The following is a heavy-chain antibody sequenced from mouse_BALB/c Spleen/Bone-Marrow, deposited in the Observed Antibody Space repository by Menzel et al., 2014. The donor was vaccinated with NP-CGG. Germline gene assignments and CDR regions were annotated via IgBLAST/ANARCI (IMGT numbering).Heavy chain of an antibody. CDR2: INSNGGST. CDR1: GFTFSSYG. V-gene: IGHV5-6-3*01. Sequence: EVKLVESGGGLGQPGGSLKLSCAASGFTFSSYGMSWVRQTPDKRLELVATINSNGGSTYYPDSVKGRFTISRDNAKNTLYLQMSSLKSEDTAMYYCARERYYGNGRIFEYWGQGTTLTVSS. CDR3: ARERYYGNGRIFEY. J-gene: IGHJ2*01. D-gene: IGHD1-1*01.